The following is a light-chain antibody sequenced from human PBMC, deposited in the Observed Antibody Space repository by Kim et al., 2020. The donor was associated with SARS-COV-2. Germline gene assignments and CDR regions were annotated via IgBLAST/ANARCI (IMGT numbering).Light chain of an antibody. Sequence: LGQTVRITCQGDSLRSYYASWYQQKPGQAPVLVIYGKNNRPSGIPDRFSGSSSGNTASLTITGAQAEDEADYYCNSRDSSGNHLKVFGTGTKVTVL. V-gene: IGLV3-19*01. J-gene: IGLJ1*01. CDR2: GKN. CDR3: NSRDSSGNHLKV. CDR1: SLRSYY.